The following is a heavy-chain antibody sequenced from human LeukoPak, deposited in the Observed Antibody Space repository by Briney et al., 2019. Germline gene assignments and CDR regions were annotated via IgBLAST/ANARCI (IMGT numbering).Heavy chain of an antibody. CDR3: ARDGYCSGGSCYGDNWFDP. Sequence: SVKVSCKASGGTFISYAISWVRQAPGKGLEWMGGIIPIFGTANYAQKFQGRVTITTDESTSTAYMELSSLRSEDTAVYYCARDGYCSGGSCYGDNWFDPWGQGTLVTVSS. D-gene: IGHD2-15*01. J-gene: IGHJ5*02. CDR2: IIPIFGTA. V-gene: IGHV1-69*05. CDR1: GGTFISYA.